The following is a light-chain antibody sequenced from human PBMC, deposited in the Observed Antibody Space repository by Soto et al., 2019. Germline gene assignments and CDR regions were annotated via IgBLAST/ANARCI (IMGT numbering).Light chain of an antibody. V-gene: IGKV1-27*01. Sequence: DIQMTQSTSSLSASVGDRVTITCRASQVISNYLAWYQQKPGKVPKLLIYASSTLQSGVPSRFSGSGSGTDFTRTISSLQPEDVATYYCQKYNSAPPTCGQATKVEIK. CDR1: QVISNY. J-gene: IGKJ1*01. CDR2: ASS. CDR3: QKYNSAPPT.